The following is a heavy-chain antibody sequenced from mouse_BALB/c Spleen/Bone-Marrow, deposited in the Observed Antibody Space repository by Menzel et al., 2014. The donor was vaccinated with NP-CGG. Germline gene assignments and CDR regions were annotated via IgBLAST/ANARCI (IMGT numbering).Heavy chain of an antibody. D-gene: IGHD1-1*01. Sequence: VKVVESGAELVRPGVSVKISCKGSGYTFTNNAIHWVKQSRAKSLEWIGIISTYYGDTTYNQKFKGKATMTVDKFSSTAYLKLARLTSEDSAIYYCARPGNVRNAMDYWGQGTSVTVSS. CDR3: ARPGNVRNAMDY. CDR1: GYTFTNNA. J-gene: IGHJ4*01. V-gene: IGHV1S137*01. CDR2: ISTYYGDT.